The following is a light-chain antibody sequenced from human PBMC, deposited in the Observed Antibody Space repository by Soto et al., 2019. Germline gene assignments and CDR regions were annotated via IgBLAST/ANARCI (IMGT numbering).Light chain of an antibody. J-gene: IGKJ3*01. CDR3: QHYDNTPPSVT. V-gene: IGKV3-20*01. CDR2: GAS. Sequence: EFVLTQSPGTLSLSPAERATLSCRTSQSVSTTYVAWSQHRPGQAPRLLIYGASSRATGIPDRFSGSGSGSEFILTSSRLEPEDFAVYYCQHYDNTPPSVTFGPGTKVDIK. CDR1: QSVSTTY.